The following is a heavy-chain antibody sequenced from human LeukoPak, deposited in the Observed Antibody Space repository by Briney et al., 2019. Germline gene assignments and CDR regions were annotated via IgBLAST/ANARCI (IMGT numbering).Heavy chain of an antibody. D-gene: IGHD3-22*01. CDR2: IYTSGST. Sequence: WETLSLTCTVSGGSISSYYWSWIRQPAGKGLEWIGRIYTSGSTNYNPSLKSRVTMSVDTSKNQFSLKLSSVTAADTAVYYCAIGGGGFYYDSRGHNWFDPWGQGTLVTVSS. V-gene: IGHV4-4*07. CDR1: GGSISSYY. J-gene: IGHJ5*02. CDR3: AIGGGGFYYDSRGHNWFDP.